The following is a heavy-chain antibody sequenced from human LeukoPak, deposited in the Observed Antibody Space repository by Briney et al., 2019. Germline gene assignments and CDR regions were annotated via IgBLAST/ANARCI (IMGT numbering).Heavy chain of an antibody. Sequence: SEXLSLTCTVSGGSISSYYWSWIRQPAGKGLEWIGRIYTSGSTNYNPSLKSRVTMSVDTCKNEFSLKLSSVTAADTVVYYCARDRYDFWSGGEYYFDYWGQGTPVTVSS. J-gene: IGHJ4*02. CDR3: ARDRYDFWSGGEYYFDY. CDR1: GGSISSYY. CDR2: IYTSGST. D-gene: IGHD3-3*01. V-gene: IGHV4-4*07.